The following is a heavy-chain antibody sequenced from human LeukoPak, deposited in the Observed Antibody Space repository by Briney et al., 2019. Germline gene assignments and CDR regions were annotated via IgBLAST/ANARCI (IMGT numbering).Heavy chain of an antibody. CDR3: ARMGYCSSTSCYVGH. CDR1: GFTFSSYS. V-gene: IGHV3-21*01. Sequence: GGSLRLSCAASGFTFSSYSMNWVRQAPGKGLEWVSSISSSSSYIYYADSVKGRFTISRDNAKNSLYLQMNSLRAEDTAVYYCARMGYCSSTSCYVGHWGQGTLVTVSS. CDR2: ISSSSSYI. J-gene: IGHJ4*02. D-gene: IGHD2-2*01.